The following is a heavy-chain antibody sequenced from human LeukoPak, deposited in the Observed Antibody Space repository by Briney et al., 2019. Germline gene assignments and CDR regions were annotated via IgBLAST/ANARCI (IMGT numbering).Heavy chain of an antibody. J-gene: IGHJ4*02. Sequence: GGSLRLSCAASGFTFSSYGMHWVRQAPGKGLEWVAFIWYDGSNKYYADSVKGRFTISRDNSKNTLYLQMNSLRADDTAVYYCSKKGQNGDYGKPDWGQGTLVTVSS. CDR2: IWYDGSNK. CDR1: GFTFSSYG. V-gene: IGHV3-30*02. CDR3: SKKGQNGDYGKPD. D-gene: IGHD4-17*01.